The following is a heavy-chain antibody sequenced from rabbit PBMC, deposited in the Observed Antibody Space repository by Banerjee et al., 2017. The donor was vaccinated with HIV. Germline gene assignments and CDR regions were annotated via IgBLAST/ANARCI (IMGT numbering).Heavy chain of an antibody. Sequence: QLKETGGGLVQPGGSLTLSCKASGFDFSSYYMSWVRQAPGKGLEWIGIIYAGKGSTDYASWVNGRFTISSDNAQNTVDLQMNSLTAADTATYFCARDYDGDSYRYYFNLWGPGTLVTVS. D-gene: IGHD8-1*01. CDR3: ARDYDGDSYRYYFNL. J-gene: IGHJ4*01. V-gene: IGHV1S7*01. CDR1: GFDFSSYY. CDR2: IYAGKGST.